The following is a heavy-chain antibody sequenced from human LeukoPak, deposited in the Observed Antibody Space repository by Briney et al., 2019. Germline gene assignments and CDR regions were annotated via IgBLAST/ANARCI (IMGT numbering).Heavy chain of an antibody. V-gene: IGHV1-69*13. CDR2: IIPIFGTA. Sequence: GASVKVSCKASGGTFSSYAISWVRQAPGQGLEWMGGIIPIFGTANYAQKFQGRVTITADESTSTAYMELSSLRSEDTAVYYCARDQGTYCGGDCYSLDAFDIWGQGTMVTVSS. J-gene: IGHJ3*02. CDR3: ARDQGTYCGGDCYSLDAFDI. D-gene: IGHD2-21*01. CDR1: GGTFSSYA.